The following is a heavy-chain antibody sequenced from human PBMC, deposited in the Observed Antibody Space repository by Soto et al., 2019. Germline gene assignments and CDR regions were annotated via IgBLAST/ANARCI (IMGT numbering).Heavy chain of an antibody. CDR3: ARHCSSSWLYYYYGMDV. Sequence: RGESMKISCKGSGYSFTSYWISWVRQMPGKGLEWMGRIDPSDSYTNYSPSFQGHVTISADKSISTAYLQWSSLKASDTAMYYCARHCSSSWLYYYYGMDVWGQGTTVTVSS. CDR2: IDPSDSYT. J-gene: IGHJ6*02. D-gene: IGHD6-13*01. CDR1: GYSFTSYW. V-gene: IGHV5-10-1*01.